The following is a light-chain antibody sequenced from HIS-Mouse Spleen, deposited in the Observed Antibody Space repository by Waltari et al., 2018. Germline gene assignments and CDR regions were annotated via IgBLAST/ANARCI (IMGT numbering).Light chain of an antibody. V-gene: IGLV2-14*01. CDR1: SSDVGGYDY. CDR2: EVS. J-gene: IGLJ1*01. CDR3: SSYTSSSTF. Sequence: QSALTQPASVSGSPGQSITISCTGTSSDVGGYDYVSCYQQHPGKAPKLMIYEVSNRPSGVSNRFSGSKSGNTASLTISGLQAEDEADYYCSSYTSSSTFFGTGTKVTVL.